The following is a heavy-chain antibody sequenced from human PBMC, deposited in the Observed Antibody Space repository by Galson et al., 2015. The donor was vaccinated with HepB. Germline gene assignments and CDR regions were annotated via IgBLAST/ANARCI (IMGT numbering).Heavy chain of an antibody. CDR3: ARQGSTTVTSEASYYYYGMDV. CDR1: GGSISSSSYY. CDR2: IYYSGST. D-gene: IGHD4-17*01. Sequence: LSLTCTVSGGSISSSSYYWGWIRQPPGKGLEWIGSIYYSGSTYYNPSLKSRVTISVDTSKNQFSLKLSSVTAADTAVYYCARQGSTTVTSEASYYYYGMDVWGQGTTGTISS. V-gene: IGHV4-39*01. J-gene: IGHJ6*02.